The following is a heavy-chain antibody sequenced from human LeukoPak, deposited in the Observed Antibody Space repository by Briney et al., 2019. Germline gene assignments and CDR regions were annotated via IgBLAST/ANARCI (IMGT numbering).Heavy chain of an antibody. J-gene: IGHJ4*02. Sequence: GGSLRLSCAASGFTFDDYAMHWVRQAPGKGLEWVSGISWNSGSIGYADSVKGRFTISRDNAKNSLYLQMNSLRAEDTAVYYCAREGYGDYSEVFDYWGQGTLVTVSS. V-gene: IGHV3-9*01. CDR1: GFTFDDYA. CDR2: ISWNSGSI. D-gene: IGHD4-17*01. CDR3: AREGYGDYSEVFDY.